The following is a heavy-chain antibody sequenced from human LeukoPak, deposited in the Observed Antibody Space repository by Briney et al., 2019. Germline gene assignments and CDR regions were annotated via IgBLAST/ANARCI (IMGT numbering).Heavy chain of an antibody. D-gene: IGHD3-22*01. CDR2: IYYSGST. CDR3: ARHDSSGPYNAFDI. J-gene: IGHJ3*02. CDR1: GGSISSSSYY. V-gene: IGHV4-39*01. Sequence: PSETLSLTCTVSGGSISSSSYYWGWIRQPPGKGLEWIGSIYYSGSTYYNPSLKSRVTISVDTSKNQFSLKLSSVTAADTAVYYCARHDSSGPYNAFDIWGQGTMVTASS.